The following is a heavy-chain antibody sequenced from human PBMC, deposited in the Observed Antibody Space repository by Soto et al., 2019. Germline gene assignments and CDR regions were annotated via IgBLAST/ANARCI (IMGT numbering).Heavy chain of an antibody. CDR1: GGSFSGYQ. CDR3: ARGWRFDP. D-gene: IGHD1-1*01. Sequence: SGTLSLTCGVYGGSFSGYQWNWIRQSPGQGLEWIGEINHSGTTKYNPSLESRINLSVDTSKKQFSLKMFSVTAADTAIYYCARGWRFDPWGKGTQVTVSS. CDR2: INHSGTT. V-gene: IGHV4-34*01. J-gene: IGHJ5*02.